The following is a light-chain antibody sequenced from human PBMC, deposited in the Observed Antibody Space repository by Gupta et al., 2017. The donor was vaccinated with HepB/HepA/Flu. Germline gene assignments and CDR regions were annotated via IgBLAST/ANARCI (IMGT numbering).Light chain of an antibody. Sequence: QSALTQPAPASASPGQSITISCPGTSSDIGTYDLVSWYQHHPGKAPKLMIYEVNKRPSGVSDRFSGSNSGNTASLTISGLQAEDEADYYCSSYTGSDTFMIFGGGTRLTVL. V-gene: IGLV2-23*02. CDR1: SSDIGTYDL. J-gene: IGLJ2*01. CDR2: EVN. CDR3: SSYTGSDTFMI.